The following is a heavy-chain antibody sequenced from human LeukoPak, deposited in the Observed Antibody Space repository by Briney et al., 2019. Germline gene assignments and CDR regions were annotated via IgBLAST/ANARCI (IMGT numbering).Heavy chain of an antibody. CDR1: GFTFSDHI. CDR3: VRQFAS. Sequence: GGSLRLSCAASGFTFSDHIMNWVRQLPGKRLEWVAYVSGSGSTVYYADSVKGRFTISRDNGKSSLYLQMSSLRVEDTALYYCVRQFASWGQGTLVTVSS. V-gene: IGHV3-48*01. CDR2: VSGSGSTV. J-gene: IGHJ4*02.